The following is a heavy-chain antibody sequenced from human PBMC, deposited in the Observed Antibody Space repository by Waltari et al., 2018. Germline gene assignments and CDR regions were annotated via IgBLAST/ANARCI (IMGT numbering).Heavy chain of an antibody. CDR1: GGSISSSNYY. V-gene: IGHV4-39*01. CDR3: ASEAVAGNWFDS. Sequence: QLQLQESGPGLVKPSETLSLTCTVSGGSISSSNYYWGWIRQPPGKGLEWIGRIYYSGSTYYNPSLKSRVTLSVDTSKNQFSLKLSSVTAADTAVYHCASEAVAGNWFDSWGQGTLVTVSS. J-gene: IGHJ5*01. D-gene: IGHD6-19*01. CDR2: IYYSGST.